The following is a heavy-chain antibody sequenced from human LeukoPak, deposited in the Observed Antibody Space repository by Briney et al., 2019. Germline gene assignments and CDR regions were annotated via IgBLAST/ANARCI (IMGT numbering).Heavy chain of an antibody. CDR1: GVSISSSNSY. CDR2: IYYTGNT. V-gene: IGHV4-39*01. Sequence: TSETLSLTCTVSGVSISSSNSYWGWIRQPPVKGLEWIGSIYYTGNTYYNASLKSRVTISIDTSKNQISLRLTSVTATDTAVYYCARQTGSGLFILPGGQGTLVTVSS. CDR3: ARQTGSGLFILP. J-gene: IGHJ4*02. D-gene: IGHD3/OR15-3a*01.